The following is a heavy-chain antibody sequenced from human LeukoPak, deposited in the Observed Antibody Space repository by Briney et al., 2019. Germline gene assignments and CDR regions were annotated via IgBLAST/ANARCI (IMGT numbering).Heavy chain of an antibody. J-gene: IGHJ4*02. Sequence: PSETLSLTCTVSGGSISSSSYYWGWIRQPPGKGLEWIGSIYYSGSTYYNPSLKSRVTISVDTSKNQFSLKLSSVTAADTAVYYCARHGRGIFGVVSDYWGQGTLVTVSS. D-gene: IGHD3-3*01. CDR2: IYYSGST. CDR3: ARHGRGIFGVVSDY. CDR1: GGSISSSSYY. V-gene: IGHV4-39*01.